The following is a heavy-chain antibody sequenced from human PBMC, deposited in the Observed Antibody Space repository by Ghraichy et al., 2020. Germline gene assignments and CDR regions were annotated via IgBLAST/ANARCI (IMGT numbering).Heavy chain of an antibody. D-gene: IGHD4-23*01. CDR2: MYYSGST. J-gene: IGHJ2*01. V-gene: IGHV4-59*08. Sequence: SETLSLTCTVSGGSISNYYWSWIRQPPGKGLEWIGYMYYSGSTNTNPSLKSRVTISVDTSKNQFSLRLSSVTAADTAVYYCARQEYGGHSSIWFFDLWGRGTLVTVSS. CDR3: ARQEYGGHSSIWFFDL. CDR1: GGSISNYY.